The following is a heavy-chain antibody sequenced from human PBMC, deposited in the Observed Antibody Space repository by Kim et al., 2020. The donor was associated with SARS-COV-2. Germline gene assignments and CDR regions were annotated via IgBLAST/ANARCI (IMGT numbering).Heavy chain of an antibody. CDR1: GFTFSVYW. CDR2: ISSDGKT. Sequence: GGSLRLSCAASGFTFSVYWMHWVRQVPGKGPVWVARISSDGKTDYADFVKGRFTISRDNAKSTLYVQMSSLRVEDTALYYCVKGAPFDDWGQGTLVTVSS. V-gene: IGHV3-74*01. CDR3: VKGAPFDD. J-gene: IGHJ4*02.